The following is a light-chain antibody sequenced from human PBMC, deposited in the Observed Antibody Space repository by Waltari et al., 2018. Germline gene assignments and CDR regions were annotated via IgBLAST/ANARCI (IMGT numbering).Light chain of an antibody. V-gene: IGLV1-44*01. Sequence: QPVLTQPPSTSGTPGQTVTISSSGSSSHVGPNSVSWYQQPPGTAPTLPSYNNNRRPSGVPDRFSGSKSGTSASLAISGLQSEDEADYDCAAWDDSLNAWMFGGGTKLTVL. CDR1: SSHVGPNS. CDR2: NNN. J-gene: IGLJ3*02. CDR3: AAWDDSLNAWM.